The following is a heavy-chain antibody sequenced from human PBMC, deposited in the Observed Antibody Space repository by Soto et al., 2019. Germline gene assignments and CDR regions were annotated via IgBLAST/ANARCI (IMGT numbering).Heavy chain of an antibody. J-gene: IGHJ4*02. Sequence: SETLSLTCTVSGGSISSSNWWSWVRQTPGKGLEWIGEIYHGGSTNYHPSLKSRVTILLDKSNNQISLTLSSVTAADTAIYFCVSSYETDDYCYDFWGQGTLVTVSS. CDR3: VSSYETDDYCYDF. V-gene: IGHV4-4*02. CDR1: GGSISSSNW. CDR2: IYHGGST. D-gene: IGHD3-9*01.